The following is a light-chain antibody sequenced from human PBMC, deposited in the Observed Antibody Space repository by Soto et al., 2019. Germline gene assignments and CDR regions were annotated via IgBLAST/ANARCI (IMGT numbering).Light chain of an antibody. J-gene: IGLJ2*01. CDR1: SSDVGGYNY. V-gene: IGLV2-14*01. Sequence: QSVLTRPSSVSGSPGQSITISCTGTSSDVGGYNYVSWYQQHPGKAPKLMIYEVNNRPSGVSNRFSGSKSGNTASLTISGLQAEDETDYYFNSYTSSSTRVFGGGTKLTVL. CDR2: EVN. CDR3: NSYTSSSTRV.